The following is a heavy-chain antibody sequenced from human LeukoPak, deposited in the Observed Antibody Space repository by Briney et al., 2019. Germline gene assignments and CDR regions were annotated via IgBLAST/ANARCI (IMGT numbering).Heavy chain of an antibody. D-gene: IGHD3-3*01. CDR3: ARAPFGAGIDY. V-gene: IGHV4-31*03. CDR1: GGSISSGGYY. Sequence: SETLSLTCTVSGGSISSGGYYWSWIRQHPGKGLEWIGYIYYSGSTYYNPSLKSRVTISVDTPKNQFSLKLSSVTAADTAVYYCARAPFGAGIDYWGQGTLVTVSS. J-gene: IGHJ4*02. CDR2: IYYSGST.